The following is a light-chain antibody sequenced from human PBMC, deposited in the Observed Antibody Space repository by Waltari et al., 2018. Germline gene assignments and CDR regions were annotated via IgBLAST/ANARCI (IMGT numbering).Light chain of an antibody. CDR2: DVT. CDR3: CSFAGTYTWV. Sequence: SALTQPRPVSGSPGQSVTISCTGTTSDVGGYNYVSWYQHHPRKTPKLMIFDVTQRPSGVPDRFSGSKSANTASLTISGLQAEDEADYYCCSFAGTYTWVFGGGTKVTVL. V-gene: IGLV2-11*01. CDR1: TSDVGGYNY. J-gene: IGLJ3*02.